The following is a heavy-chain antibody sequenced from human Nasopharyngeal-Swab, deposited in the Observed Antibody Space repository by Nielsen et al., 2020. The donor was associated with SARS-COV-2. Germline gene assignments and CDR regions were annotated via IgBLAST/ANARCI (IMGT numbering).Heavy chain of an antibody. V-gene: IGHV3-23*01. CDR1: GSTFNIYA. CDR3: AKDDVGRGDAFDI. CDR2: ISASGGST. Sequence: GGSLRLSCIASGSTFNIYATAWVRRTPGRGLQWVSGISASGGSTYYTDSVKGRFAVSRDNSRNTLYLQMHSLRVEDTALYYCAKDDVGRGDAFDIWGQGTMVTVSS. D-gene: IGHD3-10*01. J-gene: IGHJ3*02.